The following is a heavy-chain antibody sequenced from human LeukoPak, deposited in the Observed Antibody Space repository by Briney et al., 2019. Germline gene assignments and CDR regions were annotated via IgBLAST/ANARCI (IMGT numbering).Heavy chain of an antibody. CDR1: GFTFSSYA. CDR3: AELGITMIGGV. V-gene: IGHV3-23*01. CDR2: ISGTGSST. D-gene: IGHD3-10*02. J-gene: IGHJ6*04. Sequence: GGSLRLSCAASGFTFSSYAMSWVRQAPGKGLEWVSAISGTGSSTYYADSVKGRFTISRDNAKNSLYLQMNSLRAEDTAVYYCAELGITMIGGVWGKGTTVTISS.